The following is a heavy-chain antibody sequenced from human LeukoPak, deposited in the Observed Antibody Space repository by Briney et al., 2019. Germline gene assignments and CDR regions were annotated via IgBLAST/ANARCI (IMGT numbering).Heavy chain of an antibody. Sequence: GASVKVSCKASGYTFTTYALNWVRQAPGQGLEWMGWINTNTVNPTYAQGFTGRFVFSLDTSVSTAYLQISSLKAEDTAVYYCARGTSGLVTTNDYWGQGTLVTVSS. J-gene: IGHJ4*02. CDR1: GYTFTTYA. CDR2: INTNTVNP. D-gene: IGHD3/OR15-3a*01. V-gene: IGHV7-4-1*02. CDR3: ARGTSGLVTTNDY.